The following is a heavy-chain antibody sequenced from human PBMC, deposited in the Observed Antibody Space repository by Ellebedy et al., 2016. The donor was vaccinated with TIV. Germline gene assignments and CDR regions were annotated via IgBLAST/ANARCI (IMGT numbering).Heavy chain of an antibody. J-gene: IGHJ4*02. Sequence: GESLKISCAASGFTFSTYWMHWVRQAPGKGLMWVSRINTDGSSTGYADSVKGRFAISIDNAKNTLYLQMNGLRAEDTAVYYCAREVWYPASWGQGTLVTVSS. CDR2: INTDGSST. CDR3: AREVWYPAS. CDR1: GFTFSTYW. D-gene: IGHD6-13*01. V-gene: IGHV3-74*01.